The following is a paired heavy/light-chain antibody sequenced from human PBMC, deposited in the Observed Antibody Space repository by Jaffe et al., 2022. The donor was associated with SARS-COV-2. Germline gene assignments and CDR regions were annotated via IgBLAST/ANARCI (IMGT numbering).Light chain of an antibody. CDR1: QSVSSY. V-gene: IGKV3-11*01. CDR2: DAS. J-gene: IGKJ4*01. CDR3: QHRSNWPPLT. Sequence: EIVLTQSPATLSLSPGERATLSCRASQSVSSYLAWYQQKPGQAPRLLIYDASNRATGIPARFSGSGSGTDFTLTISSLEPEDFAVYYCQHRSNWPPLTFGGGTKVEIK.
Heavy chain of an antibody. Sequence: EVQLLESGGDLVQPGGSLRLSCAASGFTFSSYGMSWVRQAPGKGLEWVSVISGSGGNKYYVDSVKGRFTISRDNSKNTLYLQMNSLRAEDTAVYYCAKDRGNTYGNFDYWGQGTLVTVSS. J-gene: IGHJ4*02. V-gene: IGHV3-23*01. D-gene: IGHD3-10*01. CDR1: GFTFSSYG. CDR3: AKDRGNTYGNFDY. CDR2: ISGSGGNK.